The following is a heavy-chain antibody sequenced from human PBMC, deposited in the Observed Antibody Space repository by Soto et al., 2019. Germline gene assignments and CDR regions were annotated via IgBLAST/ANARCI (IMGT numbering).Heavy chain of an antibody. CDR3: ARDDNRLLDYYYYGMDV. CDR2: INPSGGST. CDR1: GYTFTSYY. V-gene: IGHV1-46*01. D-gene: IGHD3-22*01. J-gene: IGHJ6*02. Sequence: ASVKVSCKASGYTFTSYYMHWVRQAPGQGLEWMGIINPSGGSTSYAQKFQGRVTMTRDTSTSTVYMELSSLRSEDTAVYYCARDDNRLLDYYYYGMDVWGQGTTVTAP.